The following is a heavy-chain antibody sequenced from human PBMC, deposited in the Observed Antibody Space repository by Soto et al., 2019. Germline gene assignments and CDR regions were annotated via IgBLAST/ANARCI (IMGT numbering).Heavy chain of an antibody. CDR1: GYTFTGYY. J-gene: IGHJ1*01. V-gene: IGHV1-2*02. Sequence: QVQLVQSGAEVKKPGASVKVSCKASGYTFTGYYMHWVRQAPGQGLEWMGWINPNSGGTNYAQKFQGRVTMTRDTSISTAYMELGRLRSDDTAVYYCARDIEPTTVTTLGYFQHWGQGTLVTVSS. D-gene: IGHD4-17*01. CDR3: ARDIEPTTVTTLGYFQH. CDR2: INPNSGGT.